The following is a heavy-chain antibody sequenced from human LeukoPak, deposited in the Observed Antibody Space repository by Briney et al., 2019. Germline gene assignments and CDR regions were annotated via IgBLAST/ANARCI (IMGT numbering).Heavy chain of an antibody. D-gene: IGHD1-26*01. CDR2: IYHTSSA. V-gene: IGHV4-4*02. CDR1: GGSITSRDNW. Sequence: SGTLSLTCAVSGGSITSRDNWWSWLRQPPGKGLEWIAEIYHTSSANYNPSLKSRVTISVDKSKNQFSLSLDSMTATDTAVYYCARSGAYCLDYWGQGTLVAVSS. J-gene: IGHJ4*02. CDR3: ARSGAYCLDY.